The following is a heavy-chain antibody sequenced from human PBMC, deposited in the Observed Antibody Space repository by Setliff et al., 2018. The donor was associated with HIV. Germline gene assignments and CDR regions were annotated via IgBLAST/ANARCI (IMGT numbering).Heavy chain of an antibody. J-gene: IGHJ5*01. CDR1: GFGFSGSA. D-gene: IGHD6-6*01. Sequence: PGGSLRLSCAASGFGFSGSAMHWVRQASGKGLEWVANIKQDGSEKYYVDSVKGRFTISRDNAKNSLYLQMTSLRAEDTALYFCARDPRTDSSYAWFDSWGQGTLVTVSS. V-gene: IGHV3-7*05. CDR2: IKQDGSEK. CDR3: ARDPRTDSSYAWFDS.